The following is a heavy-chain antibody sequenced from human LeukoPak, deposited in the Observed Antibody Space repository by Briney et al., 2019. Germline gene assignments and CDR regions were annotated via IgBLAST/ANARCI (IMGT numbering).Heavy chain of an antibody. CDR2: VWFDGTNK. CDR3: ASLITMVRGVIGPTDAFDI. Sequence: GALRLSCAASGFTFTNYGMHWVRQAPGKGLEWVAVVWFDGTNKYYADSVKGRFTISRDNSKNSLYLQMNSLRAEDTAVYYCASLITMVRGVIGPTDAFDIWGQGTMVTVSS. V-gene: IGHV3-33*01. J-gene: IGHJ3*02. CDR1: GFTFTNYG. D-gene: IGHD3-10*01.